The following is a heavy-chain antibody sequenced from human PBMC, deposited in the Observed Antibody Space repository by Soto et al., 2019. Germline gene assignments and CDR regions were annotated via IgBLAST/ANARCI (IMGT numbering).Heavy chain of an antibody. CDR3: ARDRMVFNY. Sequence: QVQLVESGGGLVKAGESLTLSCAASGFTFSDYFMTWIRQAPGKGLEWVSYVTTDTIHYADAVKGRSTLSRDSAKNSLYLQMINLRAEDTGVYYCARDRMVFNYWGQGALVTVSS. V-gene: IGHV3-11*01. J-gene: IGHJ4*02. CDR2: VTTDTI. CDR1: GFTFSDYF. D-gene: IGHD2-8*01.